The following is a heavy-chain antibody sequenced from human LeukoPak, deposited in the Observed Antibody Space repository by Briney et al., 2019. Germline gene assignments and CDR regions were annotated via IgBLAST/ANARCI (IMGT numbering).Heavy chain of an antibody. CDR2: ISGSGGST. D-gene: IGHD1-26*01. CDR1: GFTFSSYA. CDR3: AKARELPPNSYYFDY. V-gene: IGHV3-23*01. J-gene: IGHJ4*02. Sequence: GGSLRLSCAASGFTFSSYAMSWVRQAPGKGLEWVSAISGSGGSTYYADSVKGRFTISRDNSKNTLYLQMNSLRAEDTAVYYCAKARELPPNSYYFDYWGQGTLVTVSS.